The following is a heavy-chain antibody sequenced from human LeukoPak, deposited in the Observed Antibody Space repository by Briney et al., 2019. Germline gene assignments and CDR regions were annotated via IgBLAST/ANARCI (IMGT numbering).Heavy chain of an antibody. CDR1: GFTFGSYA. Sequence: GGSLRLSCAASGFTFGSYAMSWVRQAPGKGLEWVSAISGNSEYTYYADSVKGRFTISRDNSKRTLFLQMNSLRAEDTAVYYCAKDLGSVVTPPSLDYWGQGTLVTVSS. CDR3: AKDLGSVVTPPSLDY. CDR2: ISGNSEYT. V-gene: IGHV3-23*01. J-gene: IGHJ4*02. D-gene: IGHD4-23*01.